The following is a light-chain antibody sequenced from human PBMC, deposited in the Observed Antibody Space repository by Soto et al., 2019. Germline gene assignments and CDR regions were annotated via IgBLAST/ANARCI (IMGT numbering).Light chain of an antibody. V-gene: IGLV2-14*01. J-gene: IGLJ1*01. CDR1: SSDVGGYNY. Sequence: QSALTQPASVSGSPGQSITISCTGTSSDVGGYNYVSWYQQHPGKAPKLMIYDVSNRPSGVSNRFSGSKSGNTASLTISGLQAEVEADYYCSSYTSSSTPVFGTGTKLTVL. CDR2: DVS. CDR3: SSYTSSSTPV.